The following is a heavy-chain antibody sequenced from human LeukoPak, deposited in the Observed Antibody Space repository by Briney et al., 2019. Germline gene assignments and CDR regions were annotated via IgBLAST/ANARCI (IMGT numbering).Heavy chain of an antibody. CDR2: ITSDGYI. V-gene: IGHV3-21*01. CDR3: ARGLCSGGSCYQNYYYYYYMDV. CDR1: GFAFSSSN. J-gene: IGHJ6*03. Sequence: GGSLRLSCAASGFAFSSSNLNWFRQAPGKGLEWVSSITSDGYIYYADSLKGRLTISRDNAKNSLYLQMNSLRAEDTAVYYCARGLCSGGSCYQNYYYYYYMDVWGKGTTVTVSS. D-gene: IGHD2-15*01.